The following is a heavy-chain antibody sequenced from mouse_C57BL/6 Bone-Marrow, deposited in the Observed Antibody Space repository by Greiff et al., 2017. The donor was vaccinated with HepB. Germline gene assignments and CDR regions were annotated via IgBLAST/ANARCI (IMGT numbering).Heavy chain of an antibody. CDR3: ARQGAYYGSSYDAMDY. Sequence: QVQLQQSGPGLVAPSQSLSITCTVSGFSLTSYGVHWVRQPPGKGLEWLVVIWSDGSTTYNSALKSRLSISKDNSKSQVFLKMNSLQTDDTAMYYCARQGAYYGSSYDAMDYWGQGTSVTVSS. V-gene: IGHV2-6-1*01. CDR1: GFSLTSYG. J-gene: IGHJ4*01. CDR2: IWSDGST. D-gene: IGHD1-1*01.